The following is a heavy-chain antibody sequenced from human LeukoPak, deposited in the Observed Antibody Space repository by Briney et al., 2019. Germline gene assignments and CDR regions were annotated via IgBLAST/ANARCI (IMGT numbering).Heavy chain of an antibody. J-gene: IGHJ4*02. D-gene: IGHD7-27*01. Sequence: PSQTLSLTCTVSGGSISSGSYYWSWIRQPAGKGLEWIGCIYTSGSTNYNPSLKSRVTISVDTSKNQFSLKLSSVTPLGTAVYYCAKLGSPRAYWGQGILVTVSS. CDR1: GGSISSGSYY. CDR2: IYTSGST. CDR3: AKLGSPRAY. V-gene: IGHV4-61*02.